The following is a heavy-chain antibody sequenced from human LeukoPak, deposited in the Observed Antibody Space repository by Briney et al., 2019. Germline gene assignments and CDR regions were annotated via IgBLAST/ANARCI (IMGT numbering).Heavy chain of an antibody. Sequence: PGGSLRLSCAASGFTFDDYGMSWVRQAPGTGLEWVSGINWNGGSTGYADSVKGRFTISRDNAKNSLYLQMNSLRAEDTAVYYCAKDWGWIQFFYWGQGTLVTVSS. J-gene: IGHJ4*02. V-gene: IGHV3-20*04. CDR2: INWNGGST. D-gene: IGHD5-18*01. CDR1: GFTFDDYG. CDR3: AKDWGWIQFFY.